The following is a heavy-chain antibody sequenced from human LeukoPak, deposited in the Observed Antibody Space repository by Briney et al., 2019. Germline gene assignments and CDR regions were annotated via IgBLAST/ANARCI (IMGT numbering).Heavy chain of an antibody. J-gene: IGHJ4*02. Sequence: ASVKVSCKPSGGTFSSYAISWVRQAPGQGLEWMGRIIPILGIANYAQKFQGRVTITADKSTSTAYMELSSLRSEDTAVYYCACRGGKGAFDHWGQGTLVTVSS. CDR1: GGTFSSYA. CDR3: ACRGGKGAFDH. CDR2: IIPILGIA. V-gene: IGHV1-69*04. D-gene: IGHD2-15*01.